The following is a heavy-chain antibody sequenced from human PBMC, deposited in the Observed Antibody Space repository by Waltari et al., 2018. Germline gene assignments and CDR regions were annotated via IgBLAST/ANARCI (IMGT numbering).Heavy chain of an antibody. D-gene: IGHD6-19*01. CDR2: IYHSGST. Sequence: QVQLQESGPGLVKPSETLSLTCTVSGYSISSGYYRGWIRQPPGKGLEWIGSIYHSGSTYYNPSLKSRVTISVDTSKNQFSLKLSSVTAADTAVYYCARVVRIAVAGRFDYWGQGTLVTVSS. CDR1: GYSISSGYY. J-gene: IGHJ4*02. CDR3: ARVVRIAVAGRFDY. V-gene: IGHV4-38-2*02.